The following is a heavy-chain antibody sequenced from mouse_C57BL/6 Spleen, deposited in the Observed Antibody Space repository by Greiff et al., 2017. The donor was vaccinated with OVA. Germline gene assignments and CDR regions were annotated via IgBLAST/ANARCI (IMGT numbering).Heavy chain of an antibody. J-gene: IGHJ1*03. Sequence: ESGPGLVKPSQSLSLTCSVPGYSITSGYYWNWIRQFPGNKLEWMGYISYDGSNNYNPSLKNRISITRDTSKNQFFLKLNSVTTEDTATYYCARNSNYWYFDVWGTGTTVTVSS. D-gene: IGHD2-5*01. CDR3: ARNSNYWYFDV. CDR1: GYSITSGYY. V-gene: IGHV3-6*01. CDR2: ISYDGSN.